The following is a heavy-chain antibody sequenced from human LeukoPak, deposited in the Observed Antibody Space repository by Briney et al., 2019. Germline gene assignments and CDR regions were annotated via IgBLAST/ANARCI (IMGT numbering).Heavy chain of an antibody. V-gene: IGHV1-69*01. Sequence: SVKVSCKASGGTFSSYAISWVRQAPGQGLEWVGGIIPIFGTANYAQKFQGRVTITADESTSTAYMELSSLRSEDTAVYYCARKALCSGGSCYSVDYYYYYGMDVWGQGTTVTVSS. CDR3: ARKALCSGGSCYSVDYYYYYGMDV. CDR1: GGTFSSYA. D-gene: IGHD2-15*01. J-gene: IGHJ6*02. CDR2: IIPIFGTA.